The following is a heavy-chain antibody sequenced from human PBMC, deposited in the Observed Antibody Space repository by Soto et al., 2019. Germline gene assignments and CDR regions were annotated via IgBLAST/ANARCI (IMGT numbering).Heavy chain of an antibody. J-gene: IGHJ6*02. V-gene: IGHV1-8*01. CDR1: GYTFTSYD. CDR2: MNPNSGNT. CDR3: ARDRPLYSSSWYRDYYGMDV. D-gene: IGHD6-13*01. Sequence: ASVKVSCKASGYTFTSYDINWVRQATGQGLEWMGWMNPNSGNTGYAQKFQGRVTMTRNTSISTAYTELSSLRSEDTAVYYCARDRPLYSSSWYRDYYGMDVWGQGTTVTVSS.